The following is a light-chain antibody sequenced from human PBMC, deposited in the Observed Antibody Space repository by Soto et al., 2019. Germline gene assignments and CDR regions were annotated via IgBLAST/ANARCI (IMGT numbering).Light chain of an antibody. V-gene: IGKV1-5*03. Sequence: IQLTQSPSTLSTSVGDRVTITCRASQSISSWLAWYQQKPGKAPNLLIYKASRLQSGVPSRFSGSGSGTEFTLTISSLQPDDFATYYCQQYNSYPYTFGQGTKLEIK. CDR1: QSISSW. J-gene: IGKJ2*01. CDR2: KAS. CDR3: QQYNSYPYT.